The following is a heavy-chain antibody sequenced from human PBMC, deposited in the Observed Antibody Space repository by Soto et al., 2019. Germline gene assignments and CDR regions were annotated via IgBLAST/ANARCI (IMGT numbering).Heavy chain of an antibody. Sequence: QVQLVQSGAEVKQPGSSVKVSCKASGGTFSSYAISWVRQAPGQGLEWMGGIIPNFGTANYAHKFQGRVTITADESTSTAYRELSSLRSEDTAVYYCARVGVMVRGVYGSSGYGGMDVWGQASTVTVSS. CDR3: ARVGVMVRGVYGSSGYGGMDV. CDR2: IIPNFGTA. J-gene: IGHJ6*02. V-gene: IGHV1-69*01. CDR1: GGTFSSYA. D-gene: IGHD3-10*01.